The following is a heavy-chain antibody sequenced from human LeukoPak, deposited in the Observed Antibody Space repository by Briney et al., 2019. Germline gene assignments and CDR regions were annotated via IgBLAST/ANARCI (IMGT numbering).Heavy chain of an antibody. V-gene: IGHV1-2*02. CDR1: GYTFTGYY. D-gene: IGHD3-3*01. CDR2: INPNSGGT. J-gene: IGHJ4*02. CDR3: ARDRFGVVITPSYYFDY. Sequence: ASVKVSCKASGYTFTGYYMHWVRQAPGQGLEWMGWINPNSGGTNYAQKFQGRVTMTRDTSISTAYMELSRLGSDDTAVYYCARDRFGVVITPSYYFDYWGQGTLVTVSS.